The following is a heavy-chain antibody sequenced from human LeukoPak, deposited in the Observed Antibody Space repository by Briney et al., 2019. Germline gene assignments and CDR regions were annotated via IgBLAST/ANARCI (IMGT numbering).Heavy chain of an antibody. Sequence: ASVKVSCKASGYTFTSYDINWVRQATGQGLEWMGWMNPSSGNTGYAQKFQGRVTMTRNTSISTAYMELSSLRSEDTAVYYCARAKDYGDHNYYYGMDVWGKGTTVTVSS. J-gene: IGHJ6*04. CDR2: MNPSSGNT. V-gene: IGHV1-8*01. D-gene: IGHD4-17*01. CDR3: ARAKDYGDHNYYYGMDV. CDR1: GYTFTSYD.